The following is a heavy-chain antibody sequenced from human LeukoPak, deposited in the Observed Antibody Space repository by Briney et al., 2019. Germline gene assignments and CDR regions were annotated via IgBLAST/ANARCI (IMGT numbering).Heavy chain of an antibody. V-gene: IGHV5-51*01. Sequence: PGEPLKISSNASAYTFSNYWIGWVRHMPRKGLEWMGIIYPADSDTTYSPTFRGQVIISADKSINTTYLQWSTLKASDTAMYYCARRPPTVVALSRDALHIWGQGTMVTVSS. CDR2: IYPADSDT. CDR1: AYTFSNYW. D-gene: IGHD4-23*01. J-gene: IGHJ3*02. CDR3: ARRPPTVVALSRDALHI.